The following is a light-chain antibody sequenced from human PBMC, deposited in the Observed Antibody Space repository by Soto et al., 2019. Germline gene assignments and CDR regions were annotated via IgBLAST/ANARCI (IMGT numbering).Light chain of an antibody. J-gene: IGKJ1*01. CDR2: GAS. CDR1: QGVSSTY. V-gene: IGKV3-20*01. Sequence: EIVLTQSPGTLSLSPGERATLSCRASQGVSSTYLDWYQQKPGQAPRLLIYGASFRATGIPDRFSGSGSGTDFTLTISRLEPEDFAVYYCQQFGGSSRTFGQGNKVEIK. CDR3: QQFGGSSRT.